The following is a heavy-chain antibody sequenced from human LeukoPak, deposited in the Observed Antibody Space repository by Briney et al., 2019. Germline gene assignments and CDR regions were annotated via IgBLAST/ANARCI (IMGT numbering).Heavy chain of an antibody. V-gene: IGHV1-2*02. D-gene: IGHD1-26*01. CDR3: ARANSGSRAVDY. CDR1: GYTFTGYY. J-gene: IGHJ4*02. Sequence: GASVKVSCKVSGYTFTGYYMHWVRQAPGQGLEWMGWINPNSGGTNYAQKFQGRVTMTRDTSISTAYMELSRLRSDDTAVYYCARANSGSRAVDYWGQGTLVTVSS. CDR2: INPNSGGT.